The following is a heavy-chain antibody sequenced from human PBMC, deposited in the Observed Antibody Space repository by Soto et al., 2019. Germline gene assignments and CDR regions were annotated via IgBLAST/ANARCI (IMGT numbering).Heavy chain of an antibody. Sequence: SXKVSFKASGGTXTSYRINWVRQAPGQGLEWVGGIVPIRRTADYAQTFQGRVSITADESARTSYMDLRILRSQDTAVYYCVRDSGAKLSSSWGQGTLGTVSS. J-gene: IGHJ4*02. CDR2: IVPIRRTA. CDR1: GGTXTSYR. CDR3: VRDSGAKLSSS. D-gene: IGHD6-13*01. V-gene: IGHV1-69*13.